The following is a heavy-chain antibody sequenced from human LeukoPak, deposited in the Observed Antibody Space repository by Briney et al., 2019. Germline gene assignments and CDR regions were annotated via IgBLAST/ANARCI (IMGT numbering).Heavy chain of an antibody. D-gene: IGHD5-12*01. CDR3: ARVDSGHDYGPS. J-gene: IGHJ3*01. CDR2: INPNSGDT. CDR1: GYTFTAYY. V-gene: IGHV1-2*06. Sequence: ASVKVSCKASGYTFTAYYMHWVRQVPGQGLEWMGRINPNSGDTDYAQKFQGRVIMTRDTSISAAYMEVSRLRSDDTAVYYCARVDSGHDYGPSWGQGTTVTVSS.